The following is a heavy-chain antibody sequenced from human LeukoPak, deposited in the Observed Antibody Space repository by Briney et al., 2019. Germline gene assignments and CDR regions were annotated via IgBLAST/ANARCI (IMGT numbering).Heavy chain of an antibody. J-gene: IGHJ4*02. CDR1: GYTFTCQF. D-gene: IGHD6-19*01. CDR2: IDPPSGIR. CDR3: ARSGFSTGYYLDF. Sequence: GASVKVSCNSSGYTFTCQFIHWLRQAPGAGLEWMGWIDPPSGIRHYAQKFQDTVTLTRDTSTCTAYMELHRIQSDDTAVYYCARSGFSTGYYLDFWGQGTLISVSS. V-gene: IGHV1-2*02.